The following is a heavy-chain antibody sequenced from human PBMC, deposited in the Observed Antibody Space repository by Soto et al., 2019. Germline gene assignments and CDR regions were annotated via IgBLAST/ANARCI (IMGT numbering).Heavy chain of an antibody. J-gene: IGHJ5*02. V-gene: IGHV3-74*03. CDR3: ARSDWFDP. CDR2: IKSDATMT. CDR1: GFTSSASW. Sequence: GGSLRLSCAASGFTSSASWLHWVRQAPGKGLVWVSRIKSDATMTMYADSVKGRFTISRDNAKNTLYLQMNSLREEDTAVYYCARSDWFDPWGQGTLVTVSS.